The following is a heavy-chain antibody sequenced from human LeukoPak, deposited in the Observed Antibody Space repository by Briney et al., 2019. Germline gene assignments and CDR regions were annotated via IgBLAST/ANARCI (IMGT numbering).Heavy chain of an antibody. D-gene: IGHD5-24*01. CDR2: IIPIFGTA. CDR3: ATAWDGYNAFDY. Sequence: SVKVSCKASGGTFSSYAISWVRQAPGQGLEWMGGIIPIFGTANYAQKFQGRVTITADESTSTAYMELSSLRSEDTAVYYCATAWDGYNAFDYWGQATLVTVSS. CDR1: GGTFSSYA. V-gene: IGHV1-69*13. J-gene: IGHJ4*02.